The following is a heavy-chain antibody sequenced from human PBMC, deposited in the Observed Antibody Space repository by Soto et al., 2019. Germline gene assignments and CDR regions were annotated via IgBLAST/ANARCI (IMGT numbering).Heavy chain of an antibody. J-gene: IGHJ3*02. CDR1: GYTLTELS. D-gene: IGHD6-13*01. CDR3: ATELHAAAAQFTDAFDI. Sequence: ASVKVSCKVSGYTLTELSMHWVRQAPGKGLAWMGGFDPEDGETIHAQKFQGRVTMPEDTSTDTAYMELSSLRSEDTAVYYCATELHAAAAQFTDAFDIWGQGTMVTVSS. V-gene: IGHV1-24*01. CDR2: FDPEDGET.